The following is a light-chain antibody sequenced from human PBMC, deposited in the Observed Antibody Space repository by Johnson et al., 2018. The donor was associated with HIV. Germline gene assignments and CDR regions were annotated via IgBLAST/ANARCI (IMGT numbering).Light chain of an antibody. CDR1: SSNTGRNY. J-gene: IGLJ1*01. CDR3: GTWDSSLSAFYV. CDR2: ENN. V-gene: IGLV1-51*02. Sequence: QSVLTQPPSVSAAPGQKVTISCSGSSSNTGRNYVSWYQQLPGTAPKVLIYENNKRPSGIPDRFSGSTSGTSATLGITGLQTGDEADYYCGTWDSSLSAFYVFGTGTKVTVL.